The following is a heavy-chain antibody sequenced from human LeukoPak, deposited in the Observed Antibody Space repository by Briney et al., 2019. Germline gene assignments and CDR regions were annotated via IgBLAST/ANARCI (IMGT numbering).Heavy chain of an antibody. Sequence: SVKVSCKASGGTFSSYAISWVRQAPGQGLEWMGGIIPIFGTANYAQKFQGRVTITTDGSTSTAYMELSSLRSEDTAVYYCARDNYAGANWFDPWGQGTLVTVSS. CDR3: ARDNYAGANWFDP. V-gene: IGHV1-69*05. J-gene: IGHJ5*02. CDR1: GGTFSSYA. CDR2: IIPIFGTA. D-gene: IGHD1-7*01.